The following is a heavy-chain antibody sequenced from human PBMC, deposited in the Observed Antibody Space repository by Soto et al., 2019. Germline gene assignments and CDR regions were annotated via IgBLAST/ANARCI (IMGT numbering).Heavy chain of an antibody. CDR1: GGTFSSSG. D-gene: IGHD2-21*02. CDR2: IVPSFDTT. V-gene: IGHV1-69*18. Sequence: QVQLVQSGTEVKKPGSSVKVSCKASGGTFSSSGFSWVRQAPGQGLEWMGMIVPSFDTTKYAQKFQARVTITADQFTSTAYMELSSLRSEDTAVYDCARWPQPRGTADPYAVAGWGQGPRVIVS. J-gene: IGHJ6*02. CDR3: ARWPQPRGTADPYAVAG.